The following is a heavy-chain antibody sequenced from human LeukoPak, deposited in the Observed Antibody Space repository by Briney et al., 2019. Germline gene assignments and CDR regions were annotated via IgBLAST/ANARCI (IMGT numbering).Heavy chain of an antibody. CDR2: IYTSGST. CDR1: GGSISSYY. J-gene: IGHJ6*03. V-gene: IGHV4-4*07. CDR3: ARAKGYGSGLYYYMDV. D-gene: IGHD3-10*01. Sequence: SETLSLTCTVSGGSISSYYWSWIRQPAGKGLEWIGRIYTSGSTNYNPSLKSRVTMSVDTSKNQFSLKLSSVTAADTAVYYCARAKGYGSGLYYYMDVWGKGTTVTVSS.